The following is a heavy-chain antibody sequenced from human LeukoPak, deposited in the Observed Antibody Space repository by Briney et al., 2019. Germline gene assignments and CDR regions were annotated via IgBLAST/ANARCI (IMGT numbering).Heavy chain of an antibody. D-gene: IGHD3-10*01. Sequence: ASVKVSCKASGYTFTGYYMQWVRQAPGQGLEWMGWINPNSGGTNYAQKFQGRVTMTRDTSISTAYMELSRLRSDDTTVYYCARGGSTMVRGVTHNWFDPWGQGTLVTVSS. CDR2: INPNSGGT. CDR1: GYTFTGYY. J-gene: IGHJ5*02. CDR3: ARGGSTMVRGVTHNWFDP. V-gene: IGHV1-2*02.